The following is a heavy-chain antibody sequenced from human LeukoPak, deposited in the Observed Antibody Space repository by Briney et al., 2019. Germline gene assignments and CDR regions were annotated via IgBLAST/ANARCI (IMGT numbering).Heavy chain of an antibody. D-gene: IGHD2/OR15-2a*01. CDR1: GFTVSSNY. Sequence: GGSLRLSCAASGFTVSSNYVSWVRQAPVKGLEWVSVTYSGDSTYYAESVQGRFTISRDNFKNILHLQMNSLRAEDTAIYYCAREIGHASPTDCWGQGTLVTVSS. CDR3: AREIGHASPTDC. J-gene: IGHJ4*02. CDR2: TYSGDST. V-gene: IGHV3-66*01.